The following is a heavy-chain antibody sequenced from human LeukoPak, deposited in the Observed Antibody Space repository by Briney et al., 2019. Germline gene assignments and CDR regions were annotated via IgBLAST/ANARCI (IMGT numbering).Heavy chain of an antibody. CDR2: IYYSGST. J-gene: IGHJ4*02. CDR1: GGSISSGDYY. V-gene: IGHV4-30-4*08. Sequence: PSQTLSLTCTVSGGSISSGDYYLSWIRQPPGKGLEWIGYIYYSGSTYYNPSLKSRVTISVDTSKNQFSLKLSSVTAADTAVYYCARDSRLWFGGSYAFDYWGQGTLVTVSS. CDR3: ARDSRLWFGGSYAFDY. D-gene: IGHD1-26*01.